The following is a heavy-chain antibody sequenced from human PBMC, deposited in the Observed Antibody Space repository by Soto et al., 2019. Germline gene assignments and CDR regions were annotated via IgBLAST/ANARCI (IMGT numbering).Heavy chain of an antibody. CDR2: ISSGGSFI. Sequence: GGSLRLSCEASGFRFSDYTMSWVRQAPGKGLQWVSSISSGGSFIRVAESLKGRLTVSRDNAKNSVFLELSSLRAEDTAVYYCARYSVGWYEYWGQGTLVTVSS. V-gene: IGHV3-21*06. J-gene: IGHJ5*01. CDR1: GFRFSDYT. CDR3: ARYSVGWYEY. D-gene: IGHD1-26*01.